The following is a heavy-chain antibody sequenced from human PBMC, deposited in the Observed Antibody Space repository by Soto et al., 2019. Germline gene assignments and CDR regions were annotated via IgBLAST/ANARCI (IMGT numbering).Heavy chain of an antibody. J-gene: IGHJ2*01. V-gene: IGHV2-26*01. D-gene: IGHD2-15*01. CDR1: GLSLINARIG. CDR3: ARITYNGSHLYFDL. Sequence: QVTQKESGPVLVKPTDTLTLTCTVSGLSLINARIGVSWIRQPPGKALEWLAHIFSTDDKSYSTSLESRLTISGDTSKSQVVLTMTNMDPVDTATYYCARITYNGSHLYFDLWGRGTLVTVSS. CDR2: IFSTDDK.